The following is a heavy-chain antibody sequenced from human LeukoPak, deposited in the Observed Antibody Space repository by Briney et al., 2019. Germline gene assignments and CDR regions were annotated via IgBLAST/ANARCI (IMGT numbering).Heavy chain of an antibody. J-gene: IGHJ4*02. V-gene: IGHV3-30*18. CDR2: LSDDGSNK. Sequence: GGSLRLSCAASRFTINYFAMHWVRQAPGKGLEWVAVLSDDGSNKFYADSVKGRFTISRDNSKNTLYLQMNSLRAEDTAFYYCAKDPHSSSWYYFDSWGQGTLVTVSS. CDR3: AKDPHSSSWYYFDS. D-gene: IGHD6-13*01. CDR1: RFTINYFA.